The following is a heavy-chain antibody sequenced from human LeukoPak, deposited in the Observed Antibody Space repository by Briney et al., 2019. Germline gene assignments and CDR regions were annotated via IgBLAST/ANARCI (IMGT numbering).Heavy chain of an antibody. D-gene: IGHD3-22*01. Sequence: GASVKVSCKASGYTFTGYYIHWVRQAPGQGLEWMGWIYPYSGDTNYAQNFQGRVTMTRDTSISTAYMELSSLKSDDTAVYYCARDLDSSGYCTLGYWGQGTLVTVSS. J-gene: IGHJ4*02. CDR1: GYTFTGYY. CDR3: ARDLDSSGYCTLGY. CDR2: IYPYSGDT. V-gene: IGHV1-2*02.